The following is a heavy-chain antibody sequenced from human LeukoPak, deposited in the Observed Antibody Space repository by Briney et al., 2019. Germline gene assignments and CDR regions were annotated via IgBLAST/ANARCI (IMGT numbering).Heavy chain of an antibody. V-gene: IGHV3-7*01. CDR1: GFTLSSYW. J-gene: IGHJ4*02. Sequence: GGSLRLSCAVSGFTLSSYWMTWVRQTPGKGLEWVANIKQDGSEKYYVDSVKGRFTISRDNAKNSLYLQMNSLRGEDTAVYYCVRDWGGGDDYWGQGTLVTVSS. CDR3: VRDWGGGDDY. CDR2: IKQDGSEK. D-gene: IGHD3-10*01.